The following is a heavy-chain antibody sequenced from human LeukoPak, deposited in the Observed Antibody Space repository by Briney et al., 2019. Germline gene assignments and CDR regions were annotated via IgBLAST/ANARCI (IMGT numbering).Heavy chain of an antibody. J-gene: IGHJ6*02. CDR3: ARGARHEVTNYHSYGMDV. V-gene: IGHV3-72*01. Sequence: PGGSLRLSCAASGFIFSDHYMDWVRQAPGKGPEWVGRIRDKANSHTTEYAASVKGRFTISRDDSKNSLYLQMNSLETEDTAVYYCARGARHEVTNYHSYGMDVWGQGTTVTVSS. CDR1: GFIFSDHY. D-gene: IGHD4-11*01. CDR2: IRDKANSHTT.